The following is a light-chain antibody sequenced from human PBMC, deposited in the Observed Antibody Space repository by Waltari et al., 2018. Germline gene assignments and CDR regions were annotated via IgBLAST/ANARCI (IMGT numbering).Light chain of an antibody. Sequence: DVVMTQSPLSLPVTLGQAASISCRSSESLVSSDGNTYFNWFQQRPGQPPRRLFYKVSNRDAGVPDRFSGSGSGTDFTLTISRVEAEDVGVYYCMQGIHRPWTFGQGTKVEIK. CDR1: ESLVSSDGNTY. CDR2: KVS. J-gene: IGKJ1*01. V-gene: IGKV2-30*01. CDR3: MQGIHRPWT.